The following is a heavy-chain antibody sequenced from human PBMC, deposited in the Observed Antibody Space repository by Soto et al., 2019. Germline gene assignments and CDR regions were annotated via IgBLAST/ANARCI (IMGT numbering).Heavy chain of an antibody. Sequence: SETLSLTCTVSGGSISSSSYYWGWIRQPPGKGLEWIGSIDYSGSTYYNPSLKGRVTISVDTSKNQFSMKLSSVTAADTAVYYCARRNQAAALVEFDYWGQGTLVTVSS. D-gene: IGHD6-13*01. CDR2: IDYSGST. CDR1: GGSISSSSYY. V-gene: IGHV4-39*01. CDR3: ARRNQAAALVEFDY. J-gene: IGHJ4*02.